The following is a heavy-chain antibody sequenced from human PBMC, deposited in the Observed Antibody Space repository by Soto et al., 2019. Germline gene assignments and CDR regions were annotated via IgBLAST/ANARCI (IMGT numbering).Heavy chain of an antibody. V-gene: IGHV1-69*01. CDR1: GGTFSSYA. J-gene: IGHJ4*02. D-gene: IGHD6-13*01. Sequence: QVQLVQSGAEVKKTGSSVKVSCKASGGTFSSYAICWVRQAPGQGLEWMGGIIPIFGSADYAQKFQGRVTITEDESTSTDYMELSSLRSEDTAVYYCARGGNFKAPAGTDYFDYWGQGTLVTVSS. CDR3: ARGGNFKAPAGTDYFDY. CDR2: IIPIFGSA.